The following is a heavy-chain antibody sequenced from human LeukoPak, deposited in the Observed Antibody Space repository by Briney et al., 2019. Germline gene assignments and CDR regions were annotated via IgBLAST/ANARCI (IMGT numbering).Heavy chain of an antibody. CDR2: IDGDGSST. CDR1: GFPFSYYW. V-gene: IGHV3-74*01. CDR3: ARVGRLQSFDAFDI. J-gene: IGHJ3*02. D-gene: IGHD4-11*01. Sequence: PGGSLRLSCAASGFPFSYYWMHWVRQAPGKGLVWVSRIDGDGSSTSYADSVKGRFSISRDNAKNTVYLQMDSLRAEDTAVYYCARVGRLQSFDAFDIWGQRTTVTVSS.